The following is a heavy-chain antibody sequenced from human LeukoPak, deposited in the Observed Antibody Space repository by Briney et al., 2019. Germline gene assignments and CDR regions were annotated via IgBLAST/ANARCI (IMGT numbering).Heavy chain of an antibody. V-gene: IGHV1-18*01. CDR3: AREGLVAAAFDY. Sequence: ASVKVSCKASGYTFTSYGISWVRQAPGQGLEWMGWISAYNGNTNYAQKLQGRVTMTTDTSTSTACMELRSLRSDDTAVYYCAREGLVAAAFDYWGQGTLVTVSS. CDR2: ISAYNGNT. CDR1: GYTFTSYG. J-gene: IGHJ4*02. D-gene: IGHD6-13*01.